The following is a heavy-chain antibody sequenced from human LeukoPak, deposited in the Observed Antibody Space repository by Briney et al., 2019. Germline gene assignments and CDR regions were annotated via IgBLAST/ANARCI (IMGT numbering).Heavy chain of an antibody. D-gene: IGHD3-16*01. CDR1: GFTFSSYT. V-gene: IGHV3-23*01. J-gene: IGHJ4*02. CDR3: AKDSAFGGEDS. Sequence: PGGSLRLSCTASGFTFSSYTMNWVRQAPGKGLEWVSAIHNGGGTTSYAASVKGRFTISRDNSKTTLFLQMTRPRATDPAVYYCAKDSAFGGEDSWGQGTLVTVSS. CDR2: IHNGGGTT.